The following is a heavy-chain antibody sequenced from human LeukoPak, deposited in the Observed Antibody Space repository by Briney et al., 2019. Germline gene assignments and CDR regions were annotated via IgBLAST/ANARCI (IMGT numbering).Heavy chain of an antibody. J-gene: IGHJ4*02. V-gene: IGHV3-74*01. CDR3: ARAGIFSSSYGISWDY. CDR1: GFTFSNYW. Sequence: GGSLRLSCAASGFTFSNYWMHWVRQAPGKGLVWVSRINSDGINTSYADSVKGRFTISRDNAKNTLNLQMNSLRAEDTAVYYCARAGIFSSSYGISWDYWGQGALVAVSS. CDR2: INSDGINT. D-gene: IGHD6-6*01.